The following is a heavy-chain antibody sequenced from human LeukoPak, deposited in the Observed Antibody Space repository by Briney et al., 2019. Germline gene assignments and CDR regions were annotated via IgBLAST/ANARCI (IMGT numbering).Heavy chain of an antibody. D-gene: IGHD1-26*01. Sequence: GGSLRLSCAASGFTVSSNDMSWVRQAPGKGLECISVIYSGGSTDYADSVKGRLTISRDNSKNTLYLQMNSLRAEDTAVYYCARDRSGSYDHQQPDFDYWGQGTLVTVSS. CDR3: ARDRSGSYDHQQPDFDY. V-gene: IGHV3-53*01. CDR1: GFTVSSND. CDR2: IYSGGST. J-gene: IGHJ4*02.